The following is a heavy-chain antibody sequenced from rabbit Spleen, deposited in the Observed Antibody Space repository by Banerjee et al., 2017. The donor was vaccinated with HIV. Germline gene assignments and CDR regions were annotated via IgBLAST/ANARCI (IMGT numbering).Heavy chain of an antibody. V-gene: IGHV1S45*01. CDR2: INTITGKT. Sequence: QEQLEESGGGLVKPEGSLTLTCTASGFSFTDKDVMCWVRQAPGKGLEWIGCINTITGKTVYATWAKGRFTISRASSTTVFLQMISLTAADTATYFCARDSAGREDFNLWGPGTLATVS. J-gene: IGHJ4*01. CDR3: ARDSAGREDFNL. D-gene: IGHD4-2*01. CDR1: GFSFTDKDV.